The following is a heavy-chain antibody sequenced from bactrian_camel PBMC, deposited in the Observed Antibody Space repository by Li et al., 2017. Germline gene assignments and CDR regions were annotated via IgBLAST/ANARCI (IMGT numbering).Heavy chain of an antibody. CDR3: ATYRSGGFWYEYTY. V-gene: IGHV3S6*01. CDR2: ISSDGRNT. D-gene: IGHD2*01. J-gene: IGHJ4*01. Sequence: HVQLVESGGGSVQAGGSLRLSCAASGFAITTALMHWVRQAPGKGLEWVSSISSDGRNTYYTDSVKGRFTISRDNAKNTVYLQMNSLTSDDTALYYCATYRSGGFWYEYTYWGQGTQVTVS. CDR1: GFAITTAL.